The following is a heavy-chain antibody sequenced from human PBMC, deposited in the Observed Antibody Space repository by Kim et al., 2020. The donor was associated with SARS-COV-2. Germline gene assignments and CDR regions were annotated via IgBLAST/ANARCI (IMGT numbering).Heavy chain of an antibody. CDR2: ISGSGGST. J-gene: IGHJ4*02. CDR1: GFTFSSYA. Sequence: GGSLRLSCAASGFTFSSYAMSWVRQAPGKGLEWVSAISGSGGSTYYADSVKGRFTISRDNSKNTLYLQMNSLRAEDTAVYYCAKGAVLLWFGELFGNYFDYWGQGTLVTVSS. D-gene: IGHD3-10*01. V-gene: IGHV3-23*01. CDR3: AKGAVLLWFGELFGNYFDY.